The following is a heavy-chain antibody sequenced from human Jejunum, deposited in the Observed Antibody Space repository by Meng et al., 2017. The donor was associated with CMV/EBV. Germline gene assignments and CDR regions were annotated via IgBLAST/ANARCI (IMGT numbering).Heavy chain of an antibody. V-gene: IGHV4-4*02. Sequence: SSSDYWYSCIRQPTSKGLQWTGDSPQRTSTNNNQTRKRKDTMTIDRSKNKSSLKVTCVTAADTALYYCARGGGTRTVCSTGTFDYWGQGTLVTVSS. J-gene: IGHJ4*02. CDR1: SSSDYW. CDR2: SPQRTST. CDR3: ARGGGTRTVCSTGTFDY. D-gene: IGHD2-15*01.